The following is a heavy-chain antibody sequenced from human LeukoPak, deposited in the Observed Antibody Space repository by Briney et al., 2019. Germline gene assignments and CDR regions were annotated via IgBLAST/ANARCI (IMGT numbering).Heavy chain of an antibody. D-gene: IGHD3-3*01. CDR2: ISGSGGST. CDR1: GFTFSSYA. Sequence: GGSLRLSCAASGFTFSSYAMSWVRQAPGKGLEWVSAISGSGGSTYYADSVKGRFTISRDNSKNTLYLQMNSLRAEDTAVYYCARGFWSGYYSPILDYWGQGTLVTVSS. V-gene: IGHV3-23*01. J-gene: IGHJ4*02. CDR3: ARGFWSGYYSPILDY.